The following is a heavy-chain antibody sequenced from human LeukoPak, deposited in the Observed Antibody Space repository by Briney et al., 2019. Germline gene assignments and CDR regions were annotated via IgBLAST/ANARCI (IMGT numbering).Heavy chain of an antibody. CDR2: INPSGGST. V-gene: IGHV1-46*01. CDR3: ARGGVMIFDAFDI. J-gene: IGHJ3*02. D-gene: IGHD3-16*01. Sequence: DSVKVSCKASGYTFTSYYMHWVRQAPGQGLELMGIINPSGGSTSYAQKFQGRVTMTRDTSTSTVYMELSSLRSEDTAVYYCARGGVMIFDAFDIWGQGTMVTVSS. CDR1: GYTFTSYY.